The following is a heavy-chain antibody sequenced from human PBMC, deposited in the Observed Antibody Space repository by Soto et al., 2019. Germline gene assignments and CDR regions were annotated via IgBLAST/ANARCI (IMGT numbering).Heavy chain of an antibody. Sequence: GGSLRLSCAASGFTFSSYSMNWVRQAPGKGLEWVSSISSSSSYIYYADSVKGRFTISRDNAKNSLYLQMNSLRAEDTAVYYCARAQPLEMATTYAWGQGTLVTVSS. J-gene: IGHJ5*02. CDR2: ISSSSSYI. D-gene: IGHD5-12*01. V-gene: IGHV3-21*01. CDR1: GFTFSSYS. CDR3: ARAQPLEMATTYA.